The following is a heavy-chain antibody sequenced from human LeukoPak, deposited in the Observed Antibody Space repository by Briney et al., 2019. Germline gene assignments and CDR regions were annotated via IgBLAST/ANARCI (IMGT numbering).Heavy chain of an antibody. V-gene: IGHV4-59*01. D-gene: IGHD3-22*01. J-gene: IGHJ4*02. CDR1: GGSITSYY. CDR2: IYYSGST. Sequence: SETLSLTCTVSGGSITSYYWSWIRQPPGKGLEWIGYIYYSGSTNYNPSLKSRVTISVDTSKNQFSLKLSSVTAADTAVYYCARGYTTPPYYDSSGPPDYWGQGTLVTVSS. CDR3: ARGYTTPPYYDSSGPPDY.